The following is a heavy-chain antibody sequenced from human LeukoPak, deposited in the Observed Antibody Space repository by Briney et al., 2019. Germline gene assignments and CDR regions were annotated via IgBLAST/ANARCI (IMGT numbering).Heavy chain of an antibody. CDR3: ASMGRFLEWSSSYYYYMDV. Sequence: PSETLSLTCTVSGGSISSYYWSWIRQPPGKGLEWIGYIYYSGSTNYNPSLKSRVTISVDTSKNQFSLKLSSVTAADTAVYYCASMGRFLEWSSSYYYYMDVWGKGTTVTVSS. CDR2: IYYSGST. CDR1: GGSISSYY. D-gene: IGHD3-3*01. V-gene: IGHV4-59*01. J-gene: IGHJ6*03.